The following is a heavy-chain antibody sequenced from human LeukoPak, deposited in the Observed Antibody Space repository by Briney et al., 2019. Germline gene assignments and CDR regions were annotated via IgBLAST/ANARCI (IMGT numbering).Heavy chain of an antibody. Sequence: SETLSLTCTVSGGSISSGGYYWSWIRQPPGKGPEWIGSIYYSGSTYYNPSLKSRVTISVDTSKNQFSLKLSSVTAADTAVYYCARLGPLAAAGPYNWFDPWGQGTLVTVSS. V-gene: IGHV4-39*01. CDR3: ARLGPLAAAGPYNWFDP. CDR2: IYYSGST. D-gene: IGHD6-13*01. CDR1: GGSISSGGYY. J-gene: IGHJ5*02.